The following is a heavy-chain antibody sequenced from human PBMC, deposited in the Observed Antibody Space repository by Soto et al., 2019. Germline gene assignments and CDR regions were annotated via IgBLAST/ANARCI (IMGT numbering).Heavy chain of an antibody. CDR1: GFTFRSSG. CDR2: IWYDGSNK. D-gene: IGHD3-10*01. CDR3: ARGLLWFGELPLYSGMDV. V-gene: IGHV3-33*01. Sequence: LRLSCAANGFTFRSSGIHWVRQAPCKGLEWVAVIWYDGSNKYYADSVKGRFTISRDNSKNTLYLQMNSLRAEDTAVYYCARGLLWFGELPLYSGMDVWGQGTTVTVSS. J-gene: IGHJ6*02.